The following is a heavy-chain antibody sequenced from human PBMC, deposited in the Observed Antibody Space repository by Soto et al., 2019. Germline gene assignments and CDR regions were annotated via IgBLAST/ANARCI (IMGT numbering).Heavy chain of an antibody. D-gene: IGHD5-12*01. Sequence: SGPTLVNPTHTLTLTCTFSGVSFTTAGVAVGWIRQTPGGALEWLTLIYYNDDRRFSPSLKTRLTITGDTSKNQVVLSLTNVDPGDTATYFCAHSDGGYEIIYFDFWGQGIPVTVSS. CDR2: IYYNDDR. V-gene: IGHV2-5*01. CDR3: AHSDGGYEIIYFDF. CDR1: GVSFTTAGVA. J-gene: IGHJ4*02.